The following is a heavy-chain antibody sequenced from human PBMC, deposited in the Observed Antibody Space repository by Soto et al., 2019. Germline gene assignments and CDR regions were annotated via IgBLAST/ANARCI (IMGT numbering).Heavy chain of an antibody. CDR1: GGSISSGDYY. Sequence: PSETLSLTCTVSGGSISSGDYYWSWIRQPPGKGLEWIGYIYYSGSTYYNPSLKSRVTISVDTSKNQFSLKLSSVTAADTAVYYCASGCRRMVVTRSNWFAPWGQGTLATGSS. J-gene: IGHJ5*02. CDR3: ASGCRRMVVTRSNWFAP. V-gene: IGHV4-30-4*01. D-gene: IGHD2-21*02. CDR2: IYYSGST.